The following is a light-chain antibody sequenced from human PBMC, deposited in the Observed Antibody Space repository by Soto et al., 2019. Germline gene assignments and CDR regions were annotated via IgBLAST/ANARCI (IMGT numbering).Light chain of an antibody. V-gene: IGKV3-15*01. Sequence: EVVMTQSPATLSVSPGERATLSCRASQSVGNNLAWHQQKPGQAPRLLIYGASTRATGFPARFSGSGSGTEFTLTISSLQSEDFAVYYCQQYNGWPITFGQGTRLEI. CDR3: QQYNGWPIT. CDR2: GAS. CDR1: QSVGNN. J-gene: IGKJ5*01.